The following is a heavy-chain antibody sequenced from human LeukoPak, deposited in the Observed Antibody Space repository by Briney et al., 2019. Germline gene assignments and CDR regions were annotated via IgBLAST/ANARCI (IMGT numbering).Heavy chain of an antibody. J-gene: IGHJ4*02. D-gene: IGHD2-15*01. CDR3: ARFGYVAAVDL. V-gene: IGHV3-7*01. Sequence: GGSLRLSCAASGFSFSAYWMTWDRQAPGTGPEWVANINPAGTETYYVDPVKGRFTISRDNAKNLLYLQMNSLRAEDTAVYYCARFGYVAAVDLWGQGTLVTVSS. CDR2: INPAGTET. CDR1: GFSFSAYW.